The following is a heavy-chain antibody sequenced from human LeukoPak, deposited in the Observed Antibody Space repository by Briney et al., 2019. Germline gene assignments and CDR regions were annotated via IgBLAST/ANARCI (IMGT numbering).Heavy chain of an antibody. CDR2: FSGSGGST. V-gene: IGHV3-23*01. Sequence: SGGSLRLSCAASGFTFSSYAMSWVRQAPGKGLEWVSAFSGSGGSTYYADSVKGRFTISRDNSKNTLYLQMSSLTVEDTAVYYCANRPAVGRFDYWGQGTLVTVSS. CDR3: ANRPAVGRFDY. J-gene: IGHJ4*02. CDR1: GFTFSSYA. D-gene: IGHD6-13*01.